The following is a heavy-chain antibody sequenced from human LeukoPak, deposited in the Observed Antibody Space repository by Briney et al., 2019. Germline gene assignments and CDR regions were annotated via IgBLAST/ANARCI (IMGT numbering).Heavy chain of an antibody. CDR2: ISTSGGTT. CDR3: AKDLGYGDYGGEYFQH. V-gene: IGHV3-23*01. D-gene: IGHD4-17*01. CDR1: GFTFSSYA. Sequence: GGSLRLSCAASGFTFSSYAMSWVRQAPGKGLEWVSAISTSGGTTYYADSVKGRFTISRDNPKNTLYLQMNSLRAEDTAVYYCAKDLGYGDYGGEYFQHWGQGTLVTVSS. J-gene: IGHJ1*01.